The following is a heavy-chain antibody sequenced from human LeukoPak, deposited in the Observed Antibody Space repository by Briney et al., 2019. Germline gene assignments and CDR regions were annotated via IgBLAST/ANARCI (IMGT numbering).Heavy chain of an antibody. J-gene: IGHJ4*02. CDR3: AKAPGPFDY. Sequence: GGSLRLSCAASGFIFSSYAMSWVRQAPGKGLEWVSTISSSGGSTYYADSVKGRFTISRDNSKNTLYLQMNSLRAEDTAVYYCAKAPGPFDYWGQGTLVTVSS. CDR1: GFIFSSYA. CDR2: ISSSGGST. V-gene: IGHV3-23*01. D-gene: IGHD3-10*01.